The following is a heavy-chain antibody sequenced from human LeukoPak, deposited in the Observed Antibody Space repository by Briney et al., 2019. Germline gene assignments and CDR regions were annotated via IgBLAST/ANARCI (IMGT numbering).Heavy chain of an antibody. CDR1: GYTFSNYD. J-gene: IGHJ4*02. V-gene: IGHV1-8*02. D-gene: IGHD3-10*01. Sequence: ASVKVSCKASGYTFSNYDINWVRQATGQGLEWIGWNNPKSGNTGYAQKFQGRATMTRVNANNTAYMELTSLTFDDTAVYYCARGRGIAEFSIWGQGTLVTVSS. CDR3: ARGRGIAEFSI. CDR2: NNPKSGNT.